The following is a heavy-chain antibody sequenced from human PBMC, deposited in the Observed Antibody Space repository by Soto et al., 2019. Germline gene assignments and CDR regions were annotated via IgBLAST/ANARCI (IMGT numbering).Heavy chain of an antibody. CDR1: GFTFSGYS. CDR3: ARGRVEDSSGWATYFDY. Sequence: EVQLVESGGGLVQPGGSLRLSCAASGFTFSGYSMFWVRQAPGKGLEYVSAINTNGVNTFYSKSVKGRFTISRDNSKHTMYLQMGSLRAEDMAVYSCARGRVEDSSGWATYFDYWGQGTLVTVSS. D-gene: IGHD6-19*01. J-gene: IGHJ4*02. V-gene: IGHV3-64*01. CDR2: INTNGVNT.